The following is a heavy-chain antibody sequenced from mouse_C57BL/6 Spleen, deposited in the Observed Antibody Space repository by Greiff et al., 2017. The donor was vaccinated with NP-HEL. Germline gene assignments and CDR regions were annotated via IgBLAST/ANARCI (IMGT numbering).Heavy chain of an antibody. V-gene: IGHV10-1*01. CDR3: VRDYYGSRGGYFDD. J-gene: IGHJ2*01. CDR2: IRSKSNNYAT. D-gene: IGHD1-1*01. Sequence: DVMLVESGGGLVQPKGSLKLSCAASGFSFNTYAMNWVRQAPGKGLEWVARIRSKSNNYATYYADSVKDRFTISRDDSASMLYLQMNNLKTEDAAMYYCVRDYYGSRGGYFDDWGQGTTLTVSS. CDR1: GFSFNTYA.